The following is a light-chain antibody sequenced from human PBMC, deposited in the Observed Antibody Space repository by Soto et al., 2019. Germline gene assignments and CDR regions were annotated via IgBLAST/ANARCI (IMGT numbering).Light chain of an antibody. CDR2: EVN. Sequence: QSALTQPPSASGSPGQSVAISCTGTSSDVGGHNYVSWYQQHPGKAPKLMIYEVNKRPSGVPDRFSGSKSGNTASLTVSGLQAEDEADYYCSSYAGSSNVFGTGTKV. CDR3: SSYAGSSNV. CDR1: SSDVGGHNY. J-gene: IGLJ1*01. V-gene: IGLV2-8*01.